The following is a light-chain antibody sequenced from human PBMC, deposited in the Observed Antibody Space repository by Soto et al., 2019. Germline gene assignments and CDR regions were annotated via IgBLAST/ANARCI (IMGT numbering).Light chain of an antibody. CDR2: EDN. CDR1: SGSIASNY. Sequence: NFMLTQPHSVSESPGKTVIISCTRSSGSIASNYVQWYQQRPGSSPTTVIYEDNQRPSGVPDRFHGSIDSSSNSASLTIAGLETEDEADYYCQSYDATNQVFGGGTKLTVL. J-gene: IGLJ3*02. V-gene: IGLV6-57*01. CDR3: QSYDATNQV.